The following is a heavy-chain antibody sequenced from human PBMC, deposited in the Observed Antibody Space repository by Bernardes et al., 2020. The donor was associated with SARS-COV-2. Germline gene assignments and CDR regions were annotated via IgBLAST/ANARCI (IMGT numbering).Heavy chain of an antibody. CDR3: TTSLYDFWSGYYKGREDY. CDR2: IKSKTDGGTT. CDR1: GFTFSNAW. Sequence: GGSLRLSCAASGFTFSNAWMSWVRQAPGKGLEWVGRIKSKTDGGTTDYAAPVKGRFTISRDDSKNTLYLQMNSLKTEDTAVYYCTTSLYDFWSGYYKGREDYWGQGTLVTVSS. D-gene: IGHD3-3*01. V-gene: IGHV3-15*01. J-gene: IGHJ4*02.